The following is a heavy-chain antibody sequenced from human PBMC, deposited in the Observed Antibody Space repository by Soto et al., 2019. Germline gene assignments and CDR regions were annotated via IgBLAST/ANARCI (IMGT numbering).Heavy chain of an antibody. Sequence: SETLSLTXTVSGGSISSGDYYWSWIRKPPGKGLEWIGYIYYSGSTYYNPSLKSRVTISVDTSKNQFSLKLSSVTAADTAVYYFARDNGEGGDYVYYYYSMDVWGQGTTVTVSS. CDR2: IYYSGST. CDR3: ARDNGEGGDYVYYYYSMDV. J-gene: IGHJ6*02. V-gene: IGHV4-30-4*01. D-gene: IGHD4-17*01. CDR1: GGSISSGDYY.